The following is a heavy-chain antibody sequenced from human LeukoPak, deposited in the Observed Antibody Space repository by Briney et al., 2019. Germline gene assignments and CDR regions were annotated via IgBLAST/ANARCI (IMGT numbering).Heavy chain of an antibody. J-gene: IGHJ3*02. CDR1: GFTFSGST. D-gene: IGHD2-15*01. CDR3: TRGYCSGGSCYSYNWNDWDAFDI. V-gene: IGHV3-73*01. CDR2: IRSKANSYAT. Sequence: GGSLRLSCAASGFTFSGSTMHWVRQASGKGLEWVGRIRSKANSYATAYAASVKGRFTIPRDDSKNTAYLQMNSLKTEDTAVYYCTRGYCSGGSCYSYNWNDWDAFDIWGQGTMVTVSS.